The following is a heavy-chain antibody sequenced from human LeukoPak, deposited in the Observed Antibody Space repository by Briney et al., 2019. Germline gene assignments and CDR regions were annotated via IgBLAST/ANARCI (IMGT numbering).Heavy chain of an antibody. CDR1: GFTFSTYA. CDR3: AKEDGVGWFGDPNFDY. V-gene: IGHV3-30*04. CDR2: ISFDGSNK. D-gene: IGHD3-10*01. Sequence: GGSLRLSCAASGFTFSTYAMHWVRQAPGKGLEWVALISFDGSNKYYADSVKGRFTISRDNSKNTLYLQMNSLRAEDTAVYYCAKEDGVGWFGDPNFDYWGQGTLVTVSS. J-gene: IGHJ4*02.